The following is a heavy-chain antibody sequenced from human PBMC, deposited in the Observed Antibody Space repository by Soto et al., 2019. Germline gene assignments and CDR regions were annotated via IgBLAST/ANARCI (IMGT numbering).Heavy chain of an antibody. Sequence: QVQLVQSGAEVKKPGSSVKVSCKASGGTFSSYAISWVRQAPGQGLEWMGGIIPIFGTANYAQKFQGRVTITADESTSTAYMERSSLSSEDTAVYYGARDRLVVHSSGWYYYYVMAVWGQGTTVTVSS. CDR3: ARDRLVVHSSGWYYYYVMAV. D-gene: IGHD6-19*01. J-gene: IGHJ6*02. CDR2: IIPIFGTA. CDR1: GGTFSSYA. V-gene: IGHV1-69*01.